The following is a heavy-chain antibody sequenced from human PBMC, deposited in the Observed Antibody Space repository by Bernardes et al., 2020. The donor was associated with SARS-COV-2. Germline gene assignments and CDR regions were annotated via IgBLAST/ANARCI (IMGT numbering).Heavy chain of an antibody. V-gene: IGHV3-33*01. CDR1: GFTFRSYG. CDR2: IWYDGRNK. Sequence: GGSLRLSCAASGFTFRSYGMHWVRQAPGKGLEWVAVIWYDGRNKYYADSVKGRFTISRDNSKNTLYLQMNSLRAEDTAVYYCARDSDCSGGSCYGMDVWGQGTTVTVSS. D-gene: IGHD2-15*01. CDR3: ARDSDCSGGSCYGMDV. J-gene: IGHJ6*02.